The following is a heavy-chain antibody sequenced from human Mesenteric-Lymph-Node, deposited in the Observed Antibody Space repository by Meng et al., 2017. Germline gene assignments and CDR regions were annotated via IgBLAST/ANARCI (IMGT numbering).Heavy chain of an antibody. CDR3: ARYYASGSSYFDY. Sequence: SETLSLTCTVSGDSLSSGGYYWNWIRQYPGKGLEWIGYIYRSGNTYYNPSLKSRVTISVDTSKNQFSLKLSSVTAADTAVYYCARYYASGSSYFDYWGQGTLVTVSS. V-gene: IGHV4-31*03. D-gene: IGHD3-10*01. J-gene: IGHJ4*02. CDR1: GDSLSSGGYY. CDR2: IYRSGNT.